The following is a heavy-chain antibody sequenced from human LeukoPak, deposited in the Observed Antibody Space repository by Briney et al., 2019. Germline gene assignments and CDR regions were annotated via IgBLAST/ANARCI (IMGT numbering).Heavy chain of an antibody. CDR2: INEDGSEK. CDR1: EFSFETYW. CDR3: ARGETMDV. Sequence: GSLRLSCVALEFSFETYWMSWVRQAPGKGPEWVANINEDGSEKHYVGSVRGRFIISRDNADNSLHLQMNSLRPEDMAVYYCARGETMDVWGKGTTVTVSS. V-gene: IGHV3-7*01. J-gene: IGHJ6*03. D-gene: IGHD5-24*01.